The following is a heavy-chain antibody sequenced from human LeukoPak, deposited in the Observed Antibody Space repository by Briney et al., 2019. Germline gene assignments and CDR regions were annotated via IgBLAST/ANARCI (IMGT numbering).Heavy chain of an antibody. J-gene: IGHJ2*01. D-gene: IGHD4-17*01. CDR1: GGSFSVFH. CDR3: ARGKVTRDWYFDL. CDR2: INHSGNT. Sequence: PSETQSLTCTVYGGSFSVFHWRWTRLPPGKALEWIGEINHSGNTNYNPSLKSRVTISIDTAKIQFSLKLSSVTAADTAVYYCARGKVTRDWYFDLWGRGTLVTVSS. V-gene: IGHV4-34*01.